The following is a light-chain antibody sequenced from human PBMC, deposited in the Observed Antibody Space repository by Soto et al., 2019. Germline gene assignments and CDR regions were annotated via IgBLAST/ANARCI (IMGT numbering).Light chain of an antibody. V-gene: IGKV1-9*01. CDR2: GAS. CDR3: QQLNTYPLT. CDR1: QGISTY. J-gene: IGKJ4*01. Sequence: DIQLTQSPSFLSASVGDRVTITCRASQGISTYLAWYQQKPGKAPKLLIYGASTLETGVPSSFSGSGSWTEFTLTISSLQPEDFATYYCQQLNTYPLTIGGGTKVEIK.